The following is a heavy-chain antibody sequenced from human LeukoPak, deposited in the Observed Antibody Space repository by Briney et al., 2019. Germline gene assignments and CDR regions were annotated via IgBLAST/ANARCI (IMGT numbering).Heavy chain of an antibody. CDR3: ARHTTVTTGYRYLDY. CDR2: IYTSGST. D-gene: IGHD4-17*01. Sequence: SETLSLTCTVSGGSISSYYWSWIRQPAGKGLEWIGRIYTSGSTNYNPSLKSRVTISVDTSKNQFSLKLSSVTAADTAVYYCARHTTVTTGYRYLDYWGQGTLVTVSS. CDR1: GGSISSYY. V-gene: IGHV4-4*07. J-gene: IGHJ4*02.